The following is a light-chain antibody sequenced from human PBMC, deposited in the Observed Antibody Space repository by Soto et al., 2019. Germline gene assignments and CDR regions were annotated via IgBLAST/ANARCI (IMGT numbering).Light chain of an antibody. J-gene: IGKJ4*01. Sequence: AIRMTQSPSSLSASTGDRVTIPGRASQGIRSFLAWYQQKPGKAPKLLIYAASTLQSGVPSRFSGSGSGTDFTLTISCLQSEDFATYYCQQYYSYPLTFGGGTKVEIK. CDR1: QGIRSF. CDR3: QQYYSYPLT. V-gene: IGKV1-8*01. CDR2: AAS.